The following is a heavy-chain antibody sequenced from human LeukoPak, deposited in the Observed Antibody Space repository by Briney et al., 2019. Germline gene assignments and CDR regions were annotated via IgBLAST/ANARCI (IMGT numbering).Heavy chain of an antibody. J-gene: IGHJ4*02. Sequence: GASVKVSCKASGYTFTGYYMHWVRQAPGQGLEWMGWINPNSGGTNYAQKFQGRVTMTRDTSISTAYMDLSGLRSDDTAMYYCARARTGSSGWVSYLDDYWGQGTLVTVSS. V-gene: IGHV1-2*02. CDR3: ARARTGSSGWVSYLDDY. CDR1: GYTFTGYY. CDR2: INPNSGGT. D-gene: IGHD6-19*01.